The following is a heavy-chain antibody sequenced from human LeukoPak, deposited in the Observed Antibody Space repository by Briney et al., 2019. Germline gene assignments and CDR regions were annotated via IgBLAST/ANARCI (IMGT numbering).Heavy chain of an antibody. V-gene: IGHV4-39*01. CDR2: IYHSGTT. Sequence: SETLSLTCTVSGGSISSRSYYWGWIRQPPGKGLDWIGSIYHSGTTYYKPSLKSRVTISLDTSKNQFSLMLSSVSTADTAVYYCAGHSLQFGAFDIWGQGTMVTVSS. D-gene: IGHD4-11*01. J-gene: IGHJ3*02. CDR3: AGHSLQFGAFDI. CDR1: GGSISSRSYY.